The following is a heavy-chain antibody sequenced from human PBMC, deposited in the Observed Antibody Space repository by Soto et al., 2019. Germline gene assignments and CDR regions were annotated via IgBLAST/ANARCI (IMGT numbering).Heavy chain of an antibody. Sequence: SETLSLTCTVSGGSISSYYWSWIRQPPGKGLEWIGYIYYSGSTNYNPSLKSRVTISVDTSKNQFSLKLSSVTAADTAVYYCARRAVGQQLVPRVYYYYYMDVWGKGTTVTVSS. J-gene: IGHJ6*03. CDR1: GGSISSYY. V-gene: IGHV4-59*08. CDR2: IYYSGST. D-gene: IGHD6-13*01. CDR3: ARRAVGQQLVPRVYYYYYMDV.